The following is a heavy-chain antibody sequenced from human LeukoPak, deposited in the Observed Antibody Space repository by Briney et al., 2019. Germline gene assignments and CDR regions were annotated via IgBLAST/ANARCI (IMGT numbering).Heavy chain of an antibody. CDR1: GFTFSSYW. V-gene: IGHV3-49*04. D-gene: IGHD1-26*01. J-gene: IGHJ3*02. CDR2: IRSKAYGGTT. CDR3: TRDSIQVGSAPSAAFDI. Sequence: GGSLRLSCAASGFTFSSYWMSWVRQAPGKGLEWVGFIRSKAYGGTTEYAASVKGRFTISRDDSKSIAYLQMNSLKTEDTAVYYCTRDSIQVGSAPSAAFDIWGQGAMVTVSS.